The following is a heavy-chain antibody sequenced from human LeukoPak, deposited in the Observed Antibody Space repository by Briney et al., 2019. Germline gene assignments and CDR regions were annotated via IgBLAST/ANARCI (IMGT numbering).Heavy chain of an antibody. CDR1: GGTFSSYA. CDR3: ARSVSRGSFDAFDI. D-gene: IGHD5-12*01. J-gene: IGHJ3*02. V-gene: IGHV1-69*06. CDR2: IIPIFGTA. Sequence: SVKVSCKASGGTFSSYAISWVRQAPGQGLEWMGGIIPIFGTANYAQKFQGRVTITADKSTSTAYMELSSLRSEDTAVYYRARSVSRGSFDAFDIWGQGTMVTVSS.